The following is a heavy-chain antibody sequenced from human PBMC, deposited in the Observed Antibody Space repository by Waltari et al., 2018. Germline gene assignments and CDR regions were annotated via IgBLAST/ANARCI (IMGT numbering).Heavy chain of an antibody. CDR2: ISGSGGST. Sequence: EVQLLESGGGLVQPGGSLRLSCAASGFTFSTYAMTWARQAPGKGVEWVSTISGSGGSTYYADSVEGRFTVSRDNAKSTLYLHMRSLRAEDTAVYYCAGYYYYYYMDVWGKGTTVTVSS. V-gene: IGHV3-23*01. CDR1: GFTFSTYA. CDR3: AGYYYYYYMDV. J-gene: IGHJ6*03.